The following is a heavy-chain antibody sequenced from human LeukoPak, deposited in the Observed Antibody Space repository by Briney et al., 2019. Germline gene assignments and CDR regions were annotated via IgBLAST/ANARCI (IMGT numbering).Heavy chain of an antibody. Sequence: GASVKVSCKASGHTFTTYYVHLVRQAPGQGLEWMGVINPSGDGTNYPQRFQGRVTLTRDTSTSTGYMELTSLRSEDTAVYYCARDPDYDILTGATGYWGQGTLVTVSS. CDR2: INPSGDGT. CDR3: ARDPDYDILTGATGY. J-gene: IGHJ4*02. CDR1: GHTFTTYY. V-gene: IGHV1-46*01. D-gene: IGHD3-9*01.